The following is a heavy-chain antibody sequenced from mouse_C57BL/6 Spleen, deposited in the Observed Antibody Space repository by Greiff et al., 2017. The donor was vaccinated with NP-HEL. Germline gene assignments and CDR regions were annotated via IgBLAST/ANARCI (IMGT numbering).Heavy chain of an antibody. CDR2: IWRGGST. D-gene: IGHD2-5*01. J-gene: IGHJ3*01. CDR1: GFSLTSYG. V-gene: IGHV2-5*01. CDR3: AKSAYYSNRFAY. Sequence: VQRVESGPGLVQPSQCLSITCTASGFSLTSYGVHWVRQSPGKGLEWLGVIWRGGSTAYNAAFMSRLRITKANAKSQVFFKMNSRQADDTAIYYCAKSAYYSNRFAYWGQGTLVTFAA.